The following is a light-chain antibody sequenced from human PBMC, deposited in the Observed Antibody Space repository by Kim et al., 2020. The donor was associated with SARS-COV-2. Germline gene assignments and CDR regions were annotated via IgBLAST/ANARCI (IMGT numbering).Light chain of an antibody. V-gene: IGLV1-44*01. J-gene: IGLJ2*01. CDR3: ATWDDSLNGNVV. Sequence: QKITISCSGSSSNIESNTVNWYQQLPRTAPKLLIYRNKQRPSGVPDRFSGSKSGTSASLAISGLQSEDEADYYGATWDDSLNGNVVFGGGTKVTVL. CDR1: SSNIESNT. CDR2: RNK.